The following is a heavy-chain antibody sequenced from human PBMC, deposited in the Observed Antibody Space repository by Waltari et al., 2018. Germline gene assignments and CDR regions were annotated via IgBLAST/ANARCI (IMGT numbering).Heavy chain of an antibody. J-gene: IGHJ4*02. Sequence: QVQLQESGPGLVKPSGTLSLTCAVPGGSISSSNWWSWVRQPPGKGLEWIGEIYHSGSTNYNPSLKSRVTISVDKSKNQFSLKLSAVTAADTAVYYCARAYYYDSSGYYYDYWGQGTLVTVSS. CDR2: IYHSGST. D-gene: IGHD3-22*01. CDR3: ARAYYYDSSGYYYDY. CDR1: GGSISSSNW. V-gene: IGHV4-4*02.